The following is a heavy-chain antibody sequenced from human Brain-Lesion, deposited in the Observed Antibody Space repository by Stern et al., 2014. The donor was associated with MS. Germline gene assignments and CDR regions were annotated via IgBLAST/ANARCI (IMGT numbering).Heavy chain of an antibody. CDR1: GYTLTELS. CDR2: FDPEDGET. Sequence: QVQLMQSGAEVKKPGASVKVSCKVSGYTLTELSMHWVRQDPRKGLEWMGGFDPEDGETIYAQKFQGRVTMTEDTSTDTAYMELSSLRSEDTAVYYCATLSPGAGGNYYRHFDYWGQGTLVTVSS. V-gene: IGHV1-24*01. D-gene: IGHD1-26*01. CDR3: ATLSPGAGGNYYRHFDY. J-gene: IGHJ4*02.